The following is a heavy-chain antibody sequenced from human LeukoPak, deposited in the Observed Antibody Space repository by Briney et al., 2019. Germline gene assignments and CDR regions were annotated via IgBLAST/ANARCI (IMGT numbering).Heavy chain of an antibody. Sequence: ASVKVSCKASGGTFSSYAISWVRQAPGQGLEWMGRIIPIFGTANYAQKFQGRVTITTDESTSTAYMELSSLRSEDTGVYYCAACVVVVAESWFDPWGQGTLVTVSS. CDR2: IIPIFGTA. J-gene: IGHJ5*02. CDR1: GGTFSSYA. CDR3: AACVVVVAESWFDP. V-gene: IGHV1-69*05. D-gene: IGHD2-15*01.